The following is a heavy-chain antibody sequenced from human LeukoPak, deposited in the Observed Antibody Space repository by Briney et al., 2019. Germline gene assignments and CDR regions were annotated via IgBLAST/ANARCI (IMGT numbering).Heavy chain of an antibody. D-gene: IGHD1-26*01. V-gene: IGHV3-33*01. CDR2: IWDDGSNK. J-gene: IGHJ4*02. CDR3: ARDAIVGSPNDY. Sequence: PGGSLRLSCAASVFTFSSYGMHWVRQAPGKGLEWVAVIWDDGSNKYYADSVKGRVTISRDNSKNTLYLQMNSLRAEDTAVYYCARDAIVGSPNDYWGQGTLVTVSS. CDR1: VFTFSSYG.